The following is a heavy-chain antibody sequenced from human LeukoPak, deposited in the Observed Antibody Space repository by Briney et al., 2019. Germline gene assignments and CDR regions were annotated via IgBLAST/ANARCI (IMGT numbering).Heavy chain of an antibody. J-gene: IGHJ4*02. CDR2: IIPIFGTA. CDR3: ARDPNYGGELPFDY. D-gene: IGHD4-23*01. Sequence: ASVKVSCKASGGTFSSYAISWVRQAPGQGLEWMGGIIPIFGTANYAQMFQDRVTITADESTSTAYMELSSLRSEDTAVYYCARDPNYGGELPFDYWGQGTLVTVSS. V-gene: IGHV1-69*01. CDR1: GGTFSSYA.